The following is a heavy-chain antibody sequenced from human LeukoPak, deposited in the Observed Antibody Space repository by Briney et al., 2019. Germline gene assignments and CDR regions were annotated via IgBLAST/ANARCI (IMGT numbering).Heavy chain of an antibody. CDR2: ISGSGHDI. CDR3: ARGFVRRMPSPQDY. Sequence: GGSLRLSCAASGFTFSDSYMTWVRQAPGKGVEWVAYISGSGHDINYSESAKGRFTISRDNAKNSLYLQMNSLRAEDTAVYYCARGFVRRMPSPQDYWGQGTLVTVSS. D-gene: IGHD2-2*01. J-gene: IGHJ4*02. CDR1: GFTFSDSY. V-gene: IGHV3-11*04.